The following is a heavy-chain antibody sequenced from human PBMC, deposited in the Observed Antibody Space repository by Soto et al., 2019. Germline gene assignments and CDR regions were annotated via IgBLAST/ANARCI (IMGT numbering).Heavy chain of an antibody. CDR3: ARHLKLIYGSGTQTRRTRLTYFQH. J-gene: IGHJ1*01. CDR2: IYYSGNT. D-gene: IGHD3-10*01. CDR1: GGSVSSTTYY. V-gene: IGHV4-39*01. Sequence: SETLSLTCTVSGGSVSSTTYYWGGIRQPPGKGLEWIGSIYYSGNTYYNPSLKSRVTISVDTSKNQFSLKLSSVSAADTAVYYCARHLKLIYGSGTQTRRTRLTYFQHWGQGTLVTVSS.